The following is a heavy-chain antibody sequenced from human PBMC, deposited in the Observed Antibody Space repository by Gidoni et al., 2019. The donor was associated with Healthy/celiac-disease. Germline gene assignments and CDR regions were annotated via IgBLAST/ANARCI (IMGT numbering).Heavy chain of an antibody. CDR2: ISYDGSNK. J-gene: IGHJ6*02. Sequence: QVQLVESGGGVVQPGRSLRLSCAASGFTFSSYGMHWVRQAPGKGLEWVAVISYDGSNKYYADSVKGRFTISRDNSKNTLYLQMNSLRAEDTAVYYCAKDSDYDFWSGYYTKATVGGGMDVWGQGTTVTVSS. CDR1: GFTFSSYG. V-gene: IGHV3-30*18. D-gene: IGHD3-3*01. CDR3: AKDSDYDFWSGYYTKATVGGGMDV.